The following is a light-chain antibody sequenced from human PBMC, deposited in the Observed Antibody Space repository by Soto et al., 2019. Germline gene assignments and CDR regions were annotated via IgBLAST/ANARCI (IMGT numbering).Light chain of an antibody. Sequence: EIVLAQSPATLSLSPGERATLSCSVSQSIHNQLVWYQQKPGQAPRLVIYDTSNRATGIPARFSGSGSGTDFTLIISSLEPEDFALYYCQQRHTWPPSFGQGTRLDIK. J-gene: IGKJ5*01. CDR3: QQRHTWPPS. V-gene: IGKV3-11*01. CDR2: DTS. CDR1: QSIHNQ.